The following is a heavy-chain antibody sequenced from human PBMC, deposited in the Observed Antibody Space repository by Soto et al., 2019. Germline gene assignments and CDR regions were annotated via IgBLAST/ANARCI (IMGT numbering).Heavy chain of an antibody. Sequence: QVQLVQSGAEVKKPGSSVKVSCKASGGTFSSYTISWVRQAPGQGLEWMGRIIPILGIANYAQKFQGRVTITADKSTSTAYMELSSLRSEDTAVYYCARDRDCGGNGSDYWGQGTLVTVSS. V-gene: IGHV1-69*08. CDR3: ARDRDCGGNGSDY. D-gene: IGHD2-21*02. CDR2: IIPILGIA. J-gene: IGHJ4*02. CDR1: GGTFSSYT.